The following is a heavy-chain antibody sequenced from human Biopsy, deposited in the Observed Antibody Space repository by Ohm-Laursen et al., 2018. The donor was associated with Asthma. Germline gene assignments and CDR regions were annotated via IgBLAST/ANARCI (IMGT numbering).Heavy chain of an antibody. V-gene: IGHV3-9*01. Sequence: RSLRLSCAASGFTFDDYPMHWVRQAPGKGLEWVSGISWNSGSIGYADSVKGRFTISRDNAKNSLYLQMNSLRAEGTALYYCAKGEWELLEANFDYWGQGTLVTVSS. CDR3: AKGEWELLEANFDY. J-gene: IGHJ4*02. CDR2: ISWNSGSI. D-gene: IGHD1-26*01. CDR1: GFTFDDYP.